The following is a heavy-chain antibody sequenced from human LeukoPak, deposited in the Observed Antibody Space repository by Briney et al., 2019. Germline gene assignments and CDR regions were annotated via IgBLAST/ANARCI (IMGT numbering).Heavy chain of an antibody. CDR2: IYYSGST. CDR3: TSRRGGTSSRDY. J-gene: IGHJ4*02. CDR1: GGSISSSSYY. V-gene: IGHV4-39*01. Sequence: PSETLSLTCTVSGGSISSSSYYWGWLRQPPGMGREWLGSIYYSGSTYYNPSLKSRVTISVATTKNQFSLRLSSVTAADTSMYYCTSRRGGTSSRDYWGQGTLVTVSS. D-gene: IGHD6-13*01.